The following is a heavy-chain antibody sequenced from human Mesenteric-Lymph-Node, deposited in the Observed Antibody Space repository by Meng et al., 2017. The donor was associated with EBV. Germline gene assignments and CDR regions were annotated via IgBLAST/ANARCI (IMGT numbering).Heavy chain of an antibody. CDR2: INDSGST. CDR3: AKVDGSGRSNWFDP. D-gene: IGHD3-10*01. J-gene: IGHJ5*02. V-gene: IGHV4-34*01. CDR1: GGSFSGYY. Sequence: QVQLQQWGAGRLKPSETLSLTCAVYGGSFSGYYWNWIRQPPGKGLEWIGEINDSGSTKYNPSLKSRVTISVDTSRNQFSLRLSSVTAADTAVYYCAKVDGSGRSNWFDPWGQGTLVTVSS.